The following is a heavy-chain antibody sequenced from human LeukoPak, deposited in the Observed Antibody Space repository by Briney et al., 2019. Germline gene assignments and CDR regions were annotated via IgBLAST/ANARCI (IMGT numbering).Heavy chain of an antibody. CDR2: ISSSGSTI. CDR3: ARERYSSRRGGANNWFDP. D-gene: IGHD6-13*01. V-gene: IGHV3-48*04. CDR1: GFTFSSYS. J-gene: IGHJ5*02. Sequence: GGSLRLSCAASGFTFSSYSMNWVRRAPGKGLEWVSYISSSGSTIYYADSVTGRFTISRDNAKNSLYLQMNSLRAEDTAVYYCARERYSSRRGGANNWFDPWGQGTLVTVSS.